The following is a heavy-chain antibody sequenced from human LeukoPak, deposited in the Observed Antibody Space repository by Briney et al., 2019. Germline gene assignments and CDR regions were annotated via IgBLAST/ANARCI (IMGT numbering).Heavy chain of an antibody. V-gene: IGHV1-2*02. CDR1: GYTFTGYY. Sequence: GPVKVSCKASGYTFTGYYMHWVRQAPGQGLEWMGWINPNSGGTSYAQKFQGRVTMTRDTSINTAYMELSRLRSDDTAVYYCARDNAAVAWPFDYWGQGTLVTVSS. D-gene: IGHD6-19*01. J-gene: IGHJ4*02. CDR2: INPNSGGT. CDR3: ARDNAAVAWPFDY.